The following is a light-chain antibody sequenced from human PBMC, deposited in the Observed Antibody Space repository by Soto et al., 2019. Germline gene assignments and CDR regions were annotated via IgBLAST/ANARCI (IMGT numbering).Light chain of an antibody. Sequence: QSALTQPASVSGSPGQSISISCTGTSSDVGGYNYVSWYQQRPGKAPKLMIYDVSNRPSGVSNRFSGSKSGNTASLTISGLQAEDEADYYCSSYTSSSTPVFGTGTKLTVL. V-gene: IGLV2-14*01. CDR2: DVS. CDR3: SSYTSSSTPV. J-gene: IGLJ1*01. CDR1: SSDVGGYNY.